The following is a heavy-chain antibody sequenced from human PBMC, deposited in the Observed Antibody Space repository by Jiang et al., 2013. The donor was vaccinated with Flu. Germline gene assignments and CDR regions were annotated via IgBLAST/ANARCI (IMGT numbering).Heavy chain of an antibody. CDR3: ARGKIFPYIAARYYYMDV. CDR1: GGSFSGYY. CDR2: INHSGST. D-gene: IGHD6-6*01. Sequence: LLKPSETLSLTCAVYGGSFSGYYWSWIRQPPGKGLEWIGEINHSGSTNYNPSLKSRVTISVDTSKNQFSLKLSSVTAADTAVYYCARGKIFPYIAARYYYMDVWGKGTTVTVSS. J-gene: IGHJ6*03. V-gene: IGHV4-34*01.